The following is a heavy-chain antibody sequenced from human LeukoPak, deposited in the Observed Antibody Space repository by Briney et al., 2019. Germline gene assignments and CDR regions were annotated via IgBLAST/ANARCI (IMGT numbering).Heavy chain of an antibody. Sequence: WGSLRLSCEGSEFTFSNYAMSWVRQAPGKVMEWVSTISGSGADTYYPDSMKGRFTVSRDNSKNTLYLHMNSLRAEDTAVYYCAKNSYSGTVSLWDFWGQGTMVTVSS. CDR3: AKNSYSGTVSLWDF. CDR1: EFTFSNYA. CDR2: ISGSGADT. D-gene: IGHD1-26*01. J-gene: IGHJ3*01. V-gene: IGHV3-23*01.